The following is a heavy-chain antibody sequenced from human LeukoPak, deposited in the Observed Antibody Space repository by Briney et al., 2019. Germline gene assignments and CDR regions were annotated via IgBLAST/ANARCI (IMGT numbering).Heavy chain of an antibody. Sequence: GGSLRLSCAASGLTFSNYWMDWVRQAPGKGLEWVANIKQDGSEKNYVDSVKGRFTISRDNSKNTLYLQMNSLRAEDTAVYYCAKDGWLDYWGQGTLVTVSS. CDR1: GLTFSNYW. CDR2: IKQDGSEK. CDR3: AKDGWLDY. D-gene: IGHD2-15*01. J-gene: IGHJ4*02. V-gene: IGHV3-7*03.